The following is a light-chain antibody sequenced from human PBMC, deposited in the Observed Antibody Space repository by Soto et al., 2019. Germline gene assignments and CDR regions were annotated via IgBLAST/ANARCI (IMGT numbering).Light chain of an antibody. CDR2: KAS. CDR3: QHYNSYSEA. Sequence: IQLTQSPYTLSGSVADRVTITXRASQTSSSWLAWYQQKPGKAPKLLIYKASTLKSGVPSRFSGSGSATAFTLTISSLQPDDFATYYCQHYNSYSEAFGQGTRVDI. CDR1: QTSSSW. J-gene: IGKJ1*01. V-gene: IGKV1-5*03.